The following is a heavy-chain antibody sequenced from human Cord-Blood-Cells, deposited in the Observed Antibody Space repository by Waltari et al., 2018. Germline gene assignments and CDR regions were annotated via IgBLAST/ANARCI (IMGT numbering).Heavy chain of an antibody. Sequence: QVPLVQSGAEVKKPGSSVKVPCKASGCPFCSYAISWVRQAPGQGLEWMGGIIPIFGTANYAQKFQGRVTITADESTSTAYMELSSLRSEDTAVYYCARERMYSGSYDAFDIWGQGTMVTVSS. D-gene: IGHD1-26*01. CDR3: ARERMYSGSYDAFDI. J-gene: IGHJ3*02. CDR2: IIPIFGTA. V-gene: IGHV1-69*01. CDR1: GCPFCSYA.